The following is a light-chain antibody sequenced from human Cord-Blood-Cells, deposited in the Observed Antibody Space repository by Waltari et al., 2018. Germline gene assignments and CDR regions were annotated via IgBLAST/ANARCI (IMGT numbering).Light chain of an antibody. Sequence: QLVLTQSPSASAPLGPSVKLTCTLSSGHSSYAIAWHQQQPEKGPRYLLKLNSDGSHSKGDGVPDRFSGSTSGAERYLTISSLQSEDEADYSCQTWGTGIRVFGGGTKLTVL. CDR1: SGHSSYA. CDR3: QTWGTGIRV. J-gene: IGLJ3*02. CDR2: LNSDGSH. V-gene: IGLV4-69*01.